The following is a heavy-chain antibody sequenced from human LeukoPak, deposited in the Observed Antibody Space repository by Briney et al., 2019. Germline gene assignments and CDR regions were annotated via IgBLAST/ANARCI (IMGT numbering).Heavy chain of an antibody. J-gene: IGHJ4*02. V-gene: IGHV3-49*04. D-gene: IGHD2-15*01. CDR1: GFIFGDDA. Sequence: PGGSLRLSCAASGFIFGDDAMSWVRQAPGKGLEWISLIRNNRYSGTTEYAASVKGRFTISRDDYKNIAYLQMTSLKTEDTAMYYCTRGRDFNSAGYYHDYWGQGTLVTVSS. CDR2: IRNNRYSGTT. CDR3: TRGRDFNSAGYYHDY.